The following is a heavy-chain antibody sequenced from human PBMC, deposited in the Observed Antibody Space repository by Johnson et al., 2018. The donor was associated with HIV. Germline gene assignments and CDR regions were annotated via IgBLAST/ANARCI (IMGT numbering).Heavy chain of an antibody. Sequence: VLLVESGGALVQPGGSLRLSCAASGFTVSSNYMNWVRQAPGKGLEWVSVIYSGDNTFHADSVKGRFIISRYNSKNTLYLQMNSLRAEDTAVYFCARAYTYGAFDLWGQGTLVTVSS. CDR3: ARAYTYGAFDL. J-gene: IGHJ3*01. V-gene: IGHV3-66*01. CDR1: GFTVSSNY. CDR2: IYSGDNT. D-gene: IGHD3-16*01.